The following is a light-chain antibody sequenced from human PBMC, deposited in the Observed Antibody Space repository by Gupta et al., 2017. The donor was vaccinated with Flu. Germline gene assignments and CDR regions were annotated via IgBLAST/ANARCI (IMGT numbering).Light chain of an antibody. CDR2: DNN. Sequence: QSVLTQPPSVSGAPGQRVTSSCTGSSSNIGAGYDVHWHQQLPETAPKLLISDNNNRHPGFPDRFSGSKSGTSASVSIXGXQAADDXDYYCQSYDTIRSGWVFGGGTMLTVL. V-gene: IGLV1-40*01. CDR3: QSYDTIRSGWV. J-gene: IGLJ3*02. CDR1: SSNIGAGYD.